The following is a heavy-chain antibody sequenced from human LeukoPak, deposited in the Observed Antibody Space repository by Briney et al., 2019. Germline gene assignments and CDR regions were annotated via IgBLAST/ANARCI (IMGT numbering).Heavy chain of an antibody. Sequence: PGGSLRLSCAASGCTFTNAWVSWVPQDPGKGLKWVGRIKSKIDGGTTEYAAPVKGRFTISRDDSKNTVYLQMNSLKIEDTAVYYCSQVVLWSGTYFGFCQQWGQGTLVTVSS. CDR3: SQVVLWSGTYFGFCQQ. D-gene: IGHD3-3*01. CDR2: IKSKIDGGTT. V-gene: IGHV3-15*01. CDR1: GCTFTNAW. J-gene: IGHJ1*01.